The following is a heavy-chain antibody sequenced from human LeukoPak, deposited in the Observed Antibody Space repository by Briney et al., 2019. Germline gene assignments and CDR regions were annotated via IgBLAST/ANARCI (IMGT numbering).Heavy chain of an antibody. CDR3: ARLALGAPRTLGYCSSTSCYTDY. V-gene: IGHV1-2*02. J-gene: IGHJ4*02. D-gene: IGHD2-2*02. CDR2: INPNSGGT. Sequence: ASVKVSCKASGYTFTGYYMHWVRQAPGQGLEWMGWINPNSGGTNYAQKFQGRVTMTRDTSISTAYMELSRLRSDDTAVYYCARLALGAPRTLGYCSSTSCYTDYWGQGTLVTVSS. CDR1: GYTFTGYY.